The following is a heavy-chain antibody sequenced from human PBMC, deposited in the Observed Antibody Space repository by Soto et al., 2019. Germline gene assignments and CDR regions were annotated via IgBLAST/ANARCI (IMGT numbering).Heavy chain of an antibody. CDR2: ISGSGGST. CDR1: GFTFSSYA. D-gene: IGHD2-2*01. J-gene: IGHJ4*02. Sequence: EVQLSESGGGLVQPGWSLRLSCAASGFTFSSYAMSWVRQAPGKGLEWVSGISGSGGSTNYADSVKGRFTISRDSSKNTLYLQMNSLRAEDTAVYYCAKDRYCSSTSCHQAFDYWGQGTLVTVSS. CDR3: AKDRYCSSTSCHQAFDY. V-gene: IGHV3-23*01.